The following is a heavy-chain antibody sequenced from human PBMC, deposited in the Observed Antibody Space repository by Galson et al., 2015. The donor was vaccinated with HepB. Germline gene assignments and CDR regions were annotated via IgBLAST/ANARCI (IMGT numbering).Heavy chain of an antibody. J-gene: IGHJ5*02. CDR1: GYTFTSYA. V-gene: IGHV1-3*01. CDR2: INAGTGNT. CDR3: ARECYGYLLPSFDP. D-gene: IGHD5-18*01. Sequence: SVKVSCKASGYTFTSYAMHWVRQAPGQRLEWMGWINAGTGNTKYSQKFQGRVTITRDTSASTAYMELSSLRSEDTAVYYCARECYGYLLPSFDPWGQGTLVTVSS.